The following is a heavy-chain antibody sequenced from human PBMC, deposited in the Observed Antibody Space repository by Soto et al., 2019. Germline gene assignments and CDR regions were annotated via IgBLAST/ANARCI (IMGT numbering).Heavy chain of an antibody. V-gene: IGHV1-69*02. CDR2: IIPILSIA. D-gene: IGHD6-13*01. CDR3: ARAVPYSSSWYPFDY. J-gene: IGHJ4*02. Sequence: QVQLVQSGAEVKKPGSSVKVSCKASGGTFGSYTISWVRQAPGQGLEWMGRIIPILSIANYAQKFQGRVTITADKSTSTAYMELSSLRSEDTAVYYCARAVPYSSSWYPFDYWGQGTLVTVSS. CDR1: GGTFGSYT.